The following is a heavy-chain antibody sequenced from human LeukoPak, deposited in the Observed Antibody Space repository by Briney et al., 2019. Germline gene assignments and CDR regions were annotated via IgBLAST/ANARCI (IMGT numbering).Heavy chain of an antibody. V-gene: IGHV3-30*02. Sequence: GGSLRLSCAASGFTFSSSGMHWVRQAPGKGLEWVAFIRYDGSNKYYADSVEGQFTISRDNSKNTLSLQMNSLRAEDTAVYYCARPGGGYYYDSSGYYGVEEYWGQGTLVTVSS. J-gene: IGHJ4*02. CDR1: GFTFSSSG. CDR3: ARPGGGYYYDSSGYYGVEEY. CDR2: IRYDGSNK. D-gene: IGHD3-22*01.